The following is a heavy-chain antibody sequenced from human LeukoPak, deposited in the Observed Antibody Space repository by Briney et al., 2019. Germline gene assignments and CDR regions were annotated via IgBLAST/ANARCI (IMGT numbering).Heavy chain of an antibody. D-gene: IGHD2-2*01. CDR3: ASRLDIVVVPAADDY. CDR1: GGTFSSYA. J-gene: IGHJ4*02. CDR2: IIPILGIA. Sequence: SVKVSCKASGGTFSSYAISWVRQAPGQGLEWMGRIIPILGIANYAQKSQGRVTITADKSTSTAYMELSSLRSEDTAVYYCASRLDIVVVPAADDYWGQGTLVTVSS. V-gene: IGHV1-69*04.